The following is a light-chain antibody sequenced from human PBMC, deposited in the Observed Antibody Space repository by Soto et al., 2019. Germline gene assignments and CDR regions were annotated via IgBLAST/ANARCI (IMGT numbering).Light chain of an antibody. CDR2: DVN. CDR3: SSYTTSSTLV. J-gene: IGLJ3*02. CDR1: XXDVGGYNY. Sequence: QSVLTQPASVSGSPGQSITISXTGTXXDVGGYNYVSWYQQHPGKAPKLMIYDVNNRPSGVSNRFSGSKSGNTASLTISGLQAEDEAHYYCSSYTTSSTLVFGGGTQLTVL. V-gene: IGLV2-14*03.